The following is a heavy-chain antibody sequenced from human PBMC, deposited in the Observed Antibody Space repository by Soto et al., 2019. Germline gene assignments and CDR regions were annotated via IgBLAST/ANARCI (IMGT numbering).Heavy chain of an antibody. J-gene: IGHJ6*03. V-gene: IGHV4-39*01. Sequence: SETLSVTCTVSGGSISSSSYYWGWIRQPPGKGLEWIGSIYYSGSTYYNPSLKSRVTISVDTSKNQFSLKLSSVTAADTAVYYCARRSVVVVPAAMYYYYYMDVWGKGTTVTVSS. D-gene: IGHD2-2*01. CDR3: ARRSVVVVPAAMYYYYYMDV. CDR2: IYYSGST. CDR1: GGSISSSSYY.